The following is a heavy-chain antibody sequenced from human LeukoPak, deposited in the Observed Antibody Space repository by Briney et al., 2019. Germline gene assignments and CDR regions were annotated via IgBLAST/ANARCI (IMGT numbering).Heavy chain of an antibody. Sequence: PGGSLRLSCAASGFTFRGYSMHWVRQAPGRGLESVAVISQDGSEKYYAGSVRGRFTISRDNSENTLYLQMNSLRAEDTALYYCSRDGEFGYNDIDFWGQGTLVTVSS. D-gene: IGHD1-1*01. V-gene: IGHV3-30-3*01. J-gene: IGHJ4*02. CDR3: SRDGEFGYNDIDF. CDR2: ISQDGSEK. CDR1: GFTFRGYS.